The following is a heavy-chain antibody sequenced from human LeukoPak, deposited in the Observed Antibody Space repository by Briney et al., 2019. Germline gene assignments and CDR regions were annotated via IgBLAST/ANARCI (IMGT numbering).Heavy chain of an antibody. D-gene: IGHD3-3*01. Sequence: SETLSLTCAVYGGSFSGYYWSWIRQPPGKGLERIGEINHSGSTNYNPSLKSRVAISVDTPKNQFSLKLSSVTAADTAVYYCARSASTIFGVVTYFDYWGQGTLVTVSS. CDR1: GGSFSGYY. V-gene: IGHV4-34*01. J-gene: IGHJ4*02. CDR3: ARSASTIFGVVTYFDY. CDR2: INHSGST.